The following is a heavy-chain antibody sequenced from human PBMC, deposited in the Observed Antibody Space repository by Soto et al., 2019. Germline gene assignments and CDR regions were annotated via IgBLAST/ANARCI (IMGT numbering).Heavy chain of an antibody. Sequence: PGGSLRLSCAGSGFTFSTYAMSWVRQAPGKGLEWVSAISGPGGSTFYADSVKGRFTISRDNFKNTLYLQMNSLRAGDTAVYYCARDYYDSSGYPSIDYWGQGTLVTVSS. CDR1: GFTFSTYA. V-gene: IGHV3-23*01. J-gene: IGHJ4*02. D-gene: IGHD3-22*01. CDR3: ARDYYDSSGYPSIDY. CDR2: ISGPGGST.